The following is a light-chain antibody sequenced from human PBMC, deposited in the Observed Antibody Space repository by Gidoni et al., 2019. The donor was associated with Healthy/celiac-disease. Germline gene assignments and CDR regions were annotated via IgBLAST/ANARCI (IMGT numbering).Light chain of an antibody. CDR2: AAS. V-gene: IGKV1-39*01. CDR3: QQSYSTPLT. CDR1: QIISSY. J-gene: IGKJ4*02. Sequence: DIQMTQSPSSLSASVGDRVTITCQASQIISSYLNWYQQKPGKAPKLLIYAASSLQSGVPSRFSGSGSGTDFTLTIGSLQPEDFATYYCQQSYSTPLTFGGXTKVEIK.